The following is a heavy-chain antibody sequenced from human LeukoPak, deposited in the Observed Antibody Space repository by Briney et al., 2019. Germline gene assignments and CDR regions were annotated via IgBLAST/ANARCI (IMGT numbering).Heavy chain of an antibody. CDR2: IYYSGST. J-gene: IGHJ4*02. CDR3: AKDSGYDSSGYYHFDY. CDR1: GGSISSYY. D-gene: IGHD3-22*01. V-gene: IGHV4-59*01. Sequence: SETLSLTCTVSGGSISSYYWSWIRQPPGKGLEWIRYIYYSGSTNYNPSLKSRVTISVDTSKNQFSLKLSSVTAADTAVYYCAKDSGYDSSGYYHFDYWGQGTLVTVSS.